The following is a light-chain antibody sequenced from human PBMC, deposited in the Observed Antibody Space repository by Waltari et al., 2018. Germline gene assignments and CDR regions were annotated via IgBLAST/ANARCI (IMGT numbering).Light chain of an antibody. J-gene: IGLJ2*01. CDR1: KSNIGAAFA. Sequence: QSVLTQPPSESGAPGQRVPISCSGPKSNIGAAFAVHLYQQVPGTAPKLLLHSFSNRPSGVSDRFSGFKSGASASLVITGLQAEDEAMYYCQSYDTTLSAVVFGGGTRLTV. V-gene: IGLV1-40*01. CDR3: QSYDTTLSAVV. CDR2: SFS.